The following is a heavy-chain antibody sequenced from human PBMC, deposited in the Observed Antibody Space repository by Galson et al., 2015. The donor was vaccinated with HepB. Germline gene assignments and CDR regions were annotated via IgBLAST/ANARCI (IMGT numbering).Heavy chain of an antibody. J-gene: IGHJ6*02. CDR1: GYTLTELS. CDR2: FDPEDGET. D-gene: IGHD3-10*01. Sequence: SVKVSCKVSGYTLTELSMHWVRQAPGKGLEWMGGFDPEDGETIYAQKFQGRVTMTEDTSTDTAYMELSSLRSEDTAVYYCATDTYGSGSYYSEGGYYGMDVWGQGTTVTVSS. V-gene: IGHV1-24*01. CDR3: ATDTYGSGSYYSEGGYYGMDV.